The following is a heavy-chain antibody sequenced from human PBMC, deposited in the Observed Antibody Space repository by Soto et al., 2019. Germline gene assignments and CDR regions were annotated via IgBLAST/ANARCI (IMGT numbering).Heavy chain of an antibody. CDR1: GDSVSSNSVA. CDR3: ARGRFNAFGI. D-gene: IGHD3-3*01. V-gene: IGHV6-1*01. Sequence: SQTLSLTCAISGDSVSSNSVAWNWIRQTPSRGLEWLGRTYYRSKWYNDYGVTVKGRITINPDTSKNQFSLQLNSVTPEDTAVYYCARGRFNAFGIWGQGTMVTVSS. J-gene: IGHJ3*02. CDR2: TYYRSKWYN.